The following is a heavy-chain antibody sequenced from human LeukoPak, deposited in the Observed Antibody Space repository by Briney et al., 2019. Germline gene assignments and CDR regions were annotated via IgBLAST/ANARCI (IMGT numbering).Heavy chain of an antibody. CDR2: IEEDGSVQ. Sequence: PGGSLRLSRAASGFIISELWENWVRQVPGKGLEGVANIEEDGSVQDYVDSVRGRFTISRDNAKNSVYLQMNSLRVEYTAVYYCASRESSMARSHWGQGTLVTVSS. CDR1: GFIISELW. CDR3: ASRESSMARSH. V-gene: IGHV3-7*01. D-gene: IGHD3-10*01. J-gene: IGHJ4*02.